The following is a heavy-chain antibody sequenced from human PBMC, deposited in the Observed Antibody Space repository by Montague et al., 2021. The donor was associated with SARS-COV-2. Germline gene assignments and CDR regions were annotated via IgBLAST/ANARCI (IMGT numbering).Heavy chain of an antibody. CDR1: GFIFSHDA. D-gene: IGHD3-9*01. CDR3: ARGQTYDILTGYDDWYFDL. V-gene: IGHV3-33*01. CDR2: VLYDGTDK. Sequence: SLRLSCAASGFIFSHDAMHWVRQAPGKGLEWVALVLYDGTDKYXXXSXXXRFXISRDNSKNTLYLQMNGLRAEDTALYYCARGQTYDILTGYDDWYFDLWGRGTLVTVSS. J-gene: IGHJ2*01.